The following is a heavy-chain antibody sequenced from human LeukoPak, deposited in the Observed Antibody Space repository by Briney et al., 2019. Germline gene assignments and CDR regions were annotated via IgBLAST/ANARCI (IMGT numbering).Heavy chain of an antibody. CDR3: ARDRGIVEWGAFDI. CDR2: INPSGGST. D-gene: IGHD1-26*01. V-gene: IGHV1-46*01. J-gene: IGHJ3*02. Sequence: ASVKVSCKASGYTFTSYYMHWVRQAPGQGLEWMGIINPSGGSTSYAQKFQGRVTMTRDMSTSTVYMELCSLGSEDTAVYYCARDRGIVEWGAFDIWGQGTMVTVSS. CDR1: GYTFTSYY.